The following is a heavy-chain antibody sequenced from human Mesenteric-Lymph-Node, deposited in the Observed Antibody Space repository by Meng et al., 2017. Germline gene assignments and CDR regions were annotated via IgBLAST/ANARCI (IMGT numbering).Heavy chain of an antibody. CDR3: AHTTTSYGSGSYYY. CDR1: GFSLSTSGVG. CDR2: IYWDDDK. J-gene: IGHJ4*02. D-gene: IGHD3-10*01. Sequence: SGPTLVKPTQTLTLTCTFSGFSLSTSGVGVGWIRQPPGKALEWLALIYWDDDKRYSPSLKSRLTITKDTSKNQVVLTKTNMDPMDTATYYCAHTTTSYGSGSYYYWGQGTLVTV. V-gene: IGHV2-5*02.